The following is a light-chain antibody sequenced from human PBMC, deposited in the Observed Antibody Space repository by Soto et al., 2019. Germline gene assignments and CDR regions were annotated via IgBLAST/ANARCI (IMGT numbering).Light chain of an antibody. V-gene: IGKV1-39*01. Sequence: DIQMTQSPSSLSASVGDRVTITCRASQSISSYLNWYQQKPGTAPKLLIYAACSLQSGVPSRFSGSGSGTDFTLTISSLQPEDFATYYCQQSYSTPWTFGQGTKVEIK. CDR3: QQSYSTPWT. J-gene: IGKJ1*01. CDR2: AAC. CDR1: QSISSY.